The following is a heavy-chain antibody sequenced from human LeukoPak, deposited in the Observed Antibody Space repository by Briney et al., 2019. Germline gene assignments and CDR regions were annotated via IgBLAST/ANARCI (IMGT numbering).Heavy chain of an antibody. D-gene: IGHD6-6*01. CDR3: ARVFEYSSSSEYFHYYMDV. V-gene: IGHV4-4*07. Sequence: SETLSLTCTVSGGSISSYYWSWIRQPAGKGLEWIGRIYTSGSTNYNPSLKSRVTISVDTSKDQFSLKLSSVTAADTAVYYCARVFEYSSSSEYFHYYMDVWGKGTTVTVSS. J-gene: IGHJ6*03. CDR1: GGSISSYY. CDR2: IYTSGST.